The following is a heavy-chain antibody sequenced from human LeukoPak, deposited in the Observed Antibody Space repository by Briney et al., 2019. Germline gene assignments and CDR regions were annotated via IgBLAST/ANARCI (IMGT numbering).Heavy chain of an antibody. V-gene: IGHV1-18*04. D-gene: IGHD3-3*01. CDR1: GYTFTKYY. Sequence: ASVKVSCKASGYTFTKYYIHWVRQAPGQGLEWMGWISAYNGNTNYAQKLQGRVTMTTDTSTSTAYMELRSLRSDDTAVYYCARGEGFWSDLVEYYFDYWGQGTLVTVSS. CDR3: ARGEGFWSDLVEYYFDY. J-gene: IGHJ4*02. CDR2: ISAYNGNT.